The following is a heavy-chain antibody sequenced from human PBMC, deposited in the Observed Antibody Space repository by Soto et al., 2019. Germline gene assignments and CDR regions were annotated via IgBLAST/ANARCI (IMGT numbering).Heavy chain of an antibody. CDR2: IWYDGSNK. V-gene: IGHV3-33*01. CDR1: GFTFGSYG. D-gene: IGHD3-22*01. CDR3: ARDGAYDSSGMGIVY. Sequence: PGGSLRLSCAASGFTFGSYGMHWVRQAPGKGLEWVAVIWYDGSNKYYADSVKGRFTISRDNSKNTLYLQMNSLRAEDTAVYYCARDGAYDSSGMGIVYWGQGTLVTVSS. J-gene: IGHJ4*02.